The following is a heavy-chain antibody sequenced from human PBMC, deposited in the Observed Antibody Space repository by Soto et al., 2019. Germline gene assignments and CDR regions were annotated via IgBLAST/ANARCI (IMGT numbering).Heavy chain of an antibody. D-gene: IGHD3-3*01. CDR1: GFTFSSFG. V-gene: IGHV3-33*01. Sequence: PGGSLRLSCAASGFTFSSFGLHWVRQAPGKGLEWLAVIWYDGTNKYYSDSVQGRFAVSRDNSKNTLFLQMNNLRDEDTAVYYCARWRGYCFDLWGQGTLVTVSS. CDR2: IWYDGTNK. CDR3: ARWRGYCFDL. J-gene: IGHJ4*02.